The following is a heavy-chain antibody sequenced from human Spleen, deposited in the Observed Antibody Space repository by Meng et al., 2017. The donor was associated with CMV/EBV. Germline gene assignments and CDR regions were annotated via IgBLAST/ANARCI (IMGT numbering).Heavy chain of an antibody. D-gene: IGHD6-13*01. Sequence: FTVSSNYMSWVRQATGQGLEWVSLIYSGGSTYYADSVKGRFTISRDTSKNTLYLQMNSLSPEDTAVYYCASEQQLVRGAVAAHFDYWGQGTLVTVSS. J-gene: IGHJ4*02. CDR3: ASEQQLVRGAVAAHFDY. CDR1: FTVSSNY. CDR2: IYSGGST. V-gene: IGHV3-66*02.